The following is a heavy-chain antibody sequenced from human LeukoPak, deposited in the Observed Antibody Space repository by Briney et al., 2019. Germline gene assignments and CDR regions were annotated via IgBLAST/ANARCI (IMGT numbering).Heavy chain of an antibody. CDR1: GGSISSGDFY. V-gene: IGHV4-30-4*01. J-gene: IGHJ5*02. CDR3: ARATYGDNRWFDP. D-gene: IGHD4-17*01. CDR2: FFYSGST. Sequence: PSETLSLTCSVSGGSISSGDFYWSWIRQPPGKGLEWIGYFFYSGSTYSNPSLKSRVTISVDTSKSQFSLRLSSVTAADTAVYYCARATYGDNRWFDPWGQGTLVTVSS.